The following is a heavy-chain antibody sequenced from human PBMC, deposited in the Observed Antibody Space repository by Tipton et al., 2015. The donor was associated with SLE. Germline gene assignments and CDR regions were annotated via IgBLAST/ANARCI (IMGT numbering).Heavy chain of an antibody. Sequence: TLSLTCNVSGYSITSGYYWNWIRQPPGKGLEWIGEINHSGSTYYNPSLKSRVTISVDTSKNQFSLILTYVTAADTAVYFCARRQLCLDWGQGTLVTVSS. V-gene: IGHV4-38-2*02. CDR3: ARRQLCLD. CDR2: INHSGST. J-gene: IGHJ4*02. D-gene: IGHD5-18*01. CDR1: GYSITSGYY.